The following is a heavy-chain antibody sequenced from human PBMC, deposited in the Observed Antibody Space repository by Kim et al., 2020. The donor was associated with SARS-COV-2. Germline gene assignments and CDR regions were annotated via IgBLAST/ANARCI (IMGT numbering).Heavy chain of an antibody. CDR3: VTDVVTN. D-gene: IGHD2-21*01. CDR1: GFILTNAW. J-gene: IGHJ4*02. Sequence: PGGSLRLSCAASGFILTNAWMHWVRQAPGKGLEWVGRLKSKSSGGTPDYAAPVKGRFIISSDESKNTLYLQMNSLKTEDTAMYYCVTDVVTNWGQGTLVTVSS. V-gene: IGHV3-15*01. CDR2: LKSKSSGGTP.